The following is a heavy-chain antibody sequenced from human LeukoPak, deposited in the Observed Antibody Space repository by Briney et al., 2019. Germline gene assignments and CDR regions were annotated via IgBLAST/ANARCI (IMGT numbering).Heavy chain of an antibody. CDR2: ITSNGTNT. D-gene: IGHD2-15*01. V-gene: IGHV3-30-3*01. CDR3: GRDVTAVEYRGYYCGMDV. J-gene: IGHJ6*02. Sequence: GGSLRLSCEASGFTFTSYAMRWVRQAPGKGLEWLIVITSNGTNTNYAHSVKGRFTVSRDKSKNTLYLQLNSLRDKDTAVYYCGRDVTAVEYRGYYCGMDVWGQGTTVTVSS. CDR1: GFTFTSYA.